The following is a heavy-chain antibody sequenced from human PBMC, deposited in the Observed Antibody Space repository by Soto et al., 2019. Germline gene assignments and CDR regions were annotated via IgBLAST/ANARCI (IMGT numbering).Heavy chain of an antibody. J-gene: IGHJ6*02. V-gene: IGHV3-30*14. CDR2: ISYDGSNK. Sequence: GRSLRLSCAASGFTFSSYAMHWVRQAPGKGLEWVTIISYDGSNKYYADSVKGRFTISRDNSKNSLYLQMNSLRAGDTAVYYCARGTYYDFWSGYPLNYYSGMDVWGQGTTVTLSS. D-gene: IGHD3-3*01. CDR3: ARGTYYDFWSGYPLNYYSGMDV. CDR1: GFTFSSYA.